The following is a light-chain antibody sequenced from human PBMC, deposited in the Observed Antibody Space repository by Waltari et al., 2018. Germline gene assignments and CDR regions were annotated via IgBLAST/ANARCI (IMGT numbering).Light chain of an antibody. CDR3: QEFGSSPTVT. Sequence: IVLTQSPGTLSLSPGERATLSCRASQSVSSRYLAWYQQKPGQAPRVVIYSASGRATGIPDRFSGSGSGTDFTLTISRLEPEDFAMYYCQEFGSSPTVTFGQGTWLEIK. V-gene: IGKV3-20*01. J-gene: IGKJ5*01. CDR2: SAS. CDR1: QSVSSRY.